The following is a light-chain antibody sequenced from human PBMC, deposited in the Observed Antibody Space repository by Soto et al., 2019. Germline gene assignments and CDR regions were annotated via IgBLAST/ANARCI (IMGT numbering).Light chain of an antibody. CDR2: DAS. CDR1: QSISNH. Sequence: IQMTQSPSSLSACVEYGFIITCRASQSISNHLNWYQQKPGKAPKLLIYDASSLESGVPSRFSGSGSGTEFTLTISSLQPDDFATYYCQQYNSYWTFGQGTKVDIK. V-gene: IGKV1-5*01. CDR3: QQYNSYWT. J-gene: IGKJ1*01.